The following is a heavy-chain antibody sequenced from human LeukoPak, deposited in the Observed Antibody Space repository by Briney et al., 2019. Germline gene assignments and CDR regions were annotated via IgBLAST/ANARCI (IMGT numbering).Heavy chain of an antibody. D-gene: IGHD3-3*01. V-gene: IGHV1-18*01. CDR1: GYTFTSYG. CDR3: ARSTTYYDFWSGPRGAFDI. Sequence: GASVKVSCKASGYTFTSYGISWVRQAPGQGLEWMGWISAYNGNTNYAQKLQGRVTMTTDTSTSTPYMELRSLRSDDTAVYYCARSTTYYDFWSGPRGAFDIWGQGTMVTVSS. J-gene: IGHJ3*02. CDR2: ISAYNGNT.